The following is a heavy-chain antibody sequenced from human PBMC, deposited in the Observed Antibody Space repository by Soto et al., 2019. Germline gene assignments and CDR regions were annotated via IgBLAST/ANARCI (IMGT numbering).Heavy chain of an antibody. D-gene: IGHD6-19*01. J-gene: IGHJ5*02. CDR1: GYTFTSYG. V-gene: IGHV1-18*01. Sequence: QVQLVQSGAEVKKPGASVKVSCKASGYTFTSYGISWVGQAPGQGLEGMGWISAYNGNPHYAQTLQGRVTTTTDTSTSTAYMELRSLRSDDTAVYYCARESAVAALDPWGQGTLVTVSP. CDR3: ARESAVAALDP. CDR2: ISAYNGNP.